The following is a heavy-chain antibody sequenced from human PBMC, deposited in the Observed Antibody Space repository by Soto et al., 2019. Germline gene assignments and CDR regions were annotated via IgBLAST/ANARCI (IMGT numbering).Heavy chain of an antibody. V-gene: IGHV4-59*01. CDR2: IYYSGST. D-gene: IGHD6-13*01. CDR3: VRVPRSSWYKRWFDP. J-gene: IGHJ5*02. Sequence: PSETLSLTCTVSGGSISSYYWSWIRQPPGKGLEWVGYIYYSGSTNYNPSLKSRVTISVDTSKNQFSLKLSSVTAADTAVYYCVRVPRSSWYKRWFDPWGQGTLLTVPS. CDR1: GGSISSYY.